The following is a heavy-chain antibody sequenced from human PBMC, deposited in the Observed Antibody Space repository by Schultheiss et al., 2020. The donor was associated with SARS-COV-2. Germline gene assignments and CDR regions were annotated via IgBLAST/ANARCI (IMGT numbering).Heavy chain of an antibody. D-gene: IGHD6-13*01. CDR3: AKDRGSSLIAKANWFDP. CDR2: ISGSGGST. V-gene: IGHV3-23*01. J-gene: IGHJ5*02. CDR1: GFTFSSYA. Sequence: GESLKISCAASGFTFSSYAMSWVRQAPGKGLEWVSAISGSGGSTYYADSVKGRFTISRDNSKNTLYLQMNSLRAEDTAVYYCAKDRGSSLIAKANWFDPWGQGTLVTVSS.